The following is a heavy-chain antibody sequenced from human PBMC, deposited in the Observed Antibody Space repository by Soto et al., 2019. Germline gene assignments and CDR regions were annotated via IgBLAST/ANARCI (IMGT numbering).Heavy chain of an antibody. CDR2: ISINSNYR. CDR3: VRGGGGGKFDY. D-gene: IGHD2-15*01. J-gene: IGHJ4*02. Sequence: PGGSLRLSCAASGFSLSDFYMSWIRQAPGKGLEWVSYISINSNYREYADSVKGRHTISRDNAKNSLFLQMNSLRGEDTAVYYCVRGGGGGKFDYWGQGTLVTVSS. CDR1: GFSLSDFY. V-gene: IGHV3-11*06.